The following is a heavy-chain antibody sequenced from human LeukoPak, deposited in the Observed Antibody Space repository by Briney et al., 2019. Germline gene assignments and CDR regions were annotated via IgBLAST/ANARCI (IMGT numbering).Heavy chain of an antibody. CDR2: INPNSGGT. CDR3: ARYCSGGSCYSHWFDP. CDR1: GYTFTGYY. D-gene: IGHD2-15*01. Sequence: ASVKVSCKASGYTFTGYYMHWVRQAPGQGLEWMGWINPNSGGTNYAQKFQGRVTMTRDTSISTAYMELSRLRFDDTAVYYCARYCSGGSCYSHWFDPWGQGTLVTVSS. J-gene: IGHJ5*02. V-gene: IGHV1-2*02.